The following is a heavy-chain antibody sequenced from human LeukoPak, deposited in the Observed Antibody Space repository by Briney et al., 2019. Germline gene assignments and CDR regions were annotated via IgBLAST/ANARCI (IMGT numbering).Heavy chain of an antibody. CDR1: GGSFSGYY. CDR2: INHSGST. V-gene: IGHV4-34*01. CDR3: ASSLLTADAFDI. Sequence: PSETLSLTCAVYGGSFSGYYWSWIRQPPGEGLEWIGEINHSGSTNYNPSLKSRVTISVDTSKNQFSLKLSSVTAADTAVYYCASSLLTADAFDIWGQGTMVTVSS. J-gene: IGHJ3*02. D-gene: IGHD3-9*01.